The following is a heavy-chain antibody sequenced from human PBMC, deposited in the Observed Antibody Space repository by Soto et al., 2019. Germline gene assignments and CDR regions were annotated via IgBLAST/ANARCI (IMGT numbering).Heavy chain of an antibody. D-gene: IGHD3-16*02. J-gene: IGHJ4*02. CDR1: GFTFSSYA. CDR2: ISGSGGST. Sequence: GGSLRLSCAASGFTFSSYAMSWVRQAPGKGLEWVSAISGSGGSTYYADSVKGRFTISRDNSKNTLYLQMNSLRAEDTAVYYCDKDHISSEAGLWGQGTLVTVSS. CDR3: DKDHISSEAGL. V-gene: IGHV3-23*01.